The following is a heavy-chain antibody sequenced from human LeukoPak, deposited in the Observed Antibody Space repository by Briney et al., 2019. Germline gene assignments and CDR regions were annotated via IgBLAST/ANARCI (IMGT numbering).Heavy chain of an antibody. CDR2: IYYTGST. V-gene: IGHV4-59*01. J-gene: IGHJ4*02. CDR1: GGSISSYY. Sequence: SETLSLTCTVSGGSISSYYWSWIRQPPGKGLEWIGYIYYTGSTNYNPPLKSRVTISIDTSKNQFSLNLSSVTAADTAVYYCAGGGTTVTFDYWGQGTLVTVSS. CDR3: AGGGTTVTFDY. D-gene: IGHD4-17*01.